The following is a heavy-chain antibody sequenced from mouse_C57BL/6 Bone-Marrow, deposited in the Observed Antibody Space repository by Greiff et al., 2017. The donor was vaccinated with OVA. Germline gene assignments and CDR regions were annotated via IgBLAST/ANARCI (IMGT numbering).Heavy chain of an antibody. Sequence: QVQLQQSGAELARPGASVKLSCKASGYTFTSYGISWVKQRTGQGLEWIGEIYPRSGNTYYNEKLKGKATLTADKSSSTAYMELRSLTSEDSAVYFCARDYGSSYVDYWGQGTTLTVSS. CDR1: GYTFTSYG. CDR3: ARDYGSSYVDY. D-gene: IGHD1-1*01. J-gene: IGHJ2*01. CDR2: IYPRSGNT. V-gene: IGHV1-81*01.